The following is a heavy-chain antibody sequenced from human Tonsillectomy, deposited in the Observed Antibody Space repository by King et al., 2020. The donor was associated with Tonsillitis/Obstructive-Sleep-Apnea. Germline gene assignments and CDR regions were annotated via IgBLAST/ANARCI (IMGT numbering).Heavy chain of an antibody. CDR3: ARDLGHQVLCLLFDY. V-gene: IGHV1-3*01. CDR2: INGGNGET. J-gene: IGHJ4*02. Sequence: QLVQSGAEVRKPGASVKVSCKASGYIFTSYTMHWVRPAPGQRLEWMGWINGGNGETKHSQKFQGRVTIARDTSATTAYMELSRLRSEDTAVYYCARDLGHQVLCLLFDYWGQGTLVTVSS. CDR1: GYIFTSYT.